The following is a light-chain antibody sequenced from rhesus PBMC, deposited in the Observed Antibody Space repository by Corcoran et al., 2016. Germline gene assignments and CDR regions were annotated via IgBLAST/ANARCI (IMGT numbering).Light chain of an antibody. V-gene: IGLV2-23*01. CDR3: NSYAGSNTFI. CDR2: DVN. J-gene: IGLJ1*01. CDR1: RSDIGGYNY. Sequence: QAALTQPPSVSGSHGQSVTISCTGTRSDIGGYNYVSWYLQHPGKAPKLLIYDVNTRPSGVSDRFSGSKSGNTASLTISGLQAEDEADYYCNSYAGSNTFIFGTGSRLTVV.